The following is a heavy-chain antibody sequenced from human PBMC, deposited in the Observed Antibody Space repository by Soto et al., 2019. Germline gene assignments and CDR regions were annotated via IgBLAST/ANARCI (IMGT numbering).Heavy chain of an antibody. CDR2: INAGNGNT. CDR1: GYTFTSYA. Sequence: QVQLVQSGAEVKKPGASVKVSCKASGYTFTSYAMHWVRQAPGQRLEWMGWINAGNGNTKYSQKFQGRVTITRDTAASTAYRELSSLRSEDTAVYYCARGECLSYSDYWGQGTLVTVSS. J-gene: IGHJ4*02. V-gene: IGHV1-3*01. D-gene: IGHD3-10*01. CDR3: ARGECLSYSDY.